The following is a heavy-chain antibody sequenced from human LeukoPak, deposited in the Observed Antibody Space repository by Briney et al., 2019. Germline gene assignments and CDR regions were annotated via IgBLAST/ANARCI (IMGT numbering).Heavy chain of an antibody. J-gene: IGHJ4*02. CDR2: IYHSGST. CDR3: AREHNTVTDY. Sequence: SETLSLTCTVSGYSISSGYYWGWIRQPPGKGLEWIGSIYHSGSTYYNPSLKSRVTISVDTSKNQFSLKLSSVTAADTAVYYCAREHNTVTDYWGQGTLVTVSS. V-gene: IGHV4-38-2*02. D-gene: IGHD4-17*01. CDR1: GYSISSGYY.